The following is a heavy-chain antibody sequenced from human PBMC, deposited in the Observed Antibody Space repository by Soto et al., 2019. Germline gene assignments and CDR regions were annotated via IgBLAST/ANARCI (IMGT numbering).Heavy chain of an antibody. CDR2: IYYSGNT. V-gene: IGHV4-39*01. D-gene: IGHD2-15*01. CDR3: TKANRYCSGANCFTFDY. J-gene: IGHJ4*02. Sequence: PSETLSLTCTVSGGSITSSTYYWGWVRQPPGKGLEWIGTIYYSGNTYYNPSLKSRITMSVDTSKSQFSLKVNSVSAADTAVYYCTKANRYCSGANCFTFDYWGLGTLVTVSS. CDR1: GGSITSSTYY.